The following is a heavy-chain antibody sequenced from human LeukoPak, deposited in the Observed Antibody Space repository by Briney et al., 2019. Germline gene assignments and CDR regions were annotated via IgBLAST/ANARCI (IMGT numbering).Heavy chain of an antibody. Sequence: GGSLRLSCAASGFTFSSYGMHWVRQAPGKGLEWVAFIRYDGSNKYYADSVKGRFTISRDNSKNTLYLQMNSLRAEDTAVYYCATQIVVVPAAIFLMGGDFDYWGQGTLVTVSS. CDR1: GFTFSSYG. CDR3: ATQIVVVPAAIFLMGGDFDY. V-gene: IGHV3-30*02. CDR2: IRYDGSNK. D-gene: IGHD2-2*01. J-gene: IGHJ4*02.